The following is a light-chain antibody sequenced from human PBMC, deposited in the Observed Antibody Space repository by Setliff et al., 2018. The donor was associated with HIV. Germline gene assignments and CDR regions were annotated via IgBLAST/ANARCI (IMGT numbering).Light chain of an antibody. CDR3: QQYYIRPPT. Sequence: DIVMTQSPDSLAVSLGERATINCRSSQTLLYTSNNKNYLSWYQQRPGQPPKLLIYWASTRESGVPDRFSGSGSGTDFTLTITSLQAEDVAVYYCQQYYIRPPTFGQGTKVDIK. V-gene: IGKV4-1*01. CDR1: QTLLYTSNNKNY. CDR2: WAS. J-gene: IGKJ1*01.